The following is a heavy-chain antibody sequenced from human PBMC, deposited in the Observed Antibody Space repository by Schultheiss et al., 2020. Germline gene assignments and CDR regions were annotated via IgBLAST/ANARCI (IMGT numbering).Heavy chain of an antibody. D-gene: IGHD5-12*01. Sequence: ASVKVSCKASGYTFTGYYMHWVRQAPGQGLEWMGWINPNSGGTNYAQKFQGRVTMTRDTSISTAYMELSRLRSDDTAVYYCARDLPSVVTNYYGMDVWGQGTTVTGSS. CDR1: GYTFTGYY. CDR2: INPNSGGT. J-gene: IGHJ6*02. V-gene: IGHV1-2*02. CDR3: ARDLPSVVTNYYGMDV.